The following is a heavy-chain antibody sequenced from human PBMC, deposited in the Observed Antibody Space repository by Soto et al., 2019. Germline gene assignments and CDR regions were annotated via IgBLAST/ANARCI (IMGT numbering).Heavy chain of an antibody. CDR1: GGSISSGGYS. D-gene: IGHD5-12*01. V-gene: IGHV4-30-2*01. CDR2: IYHSGST. CDR3: ARGRRHGYGKFDY. J-gene: IGHJ4*02. Sequence: SETLSLTCAVSGGSISSGGYSWSWIRQPPGKGLEWIGYIYHSGSTYYNPSLKSRVTISVDRSKNQFSLKLSSVTAADTAVYYCARGRRHGYGKFDYWGPGTLVTVYS.